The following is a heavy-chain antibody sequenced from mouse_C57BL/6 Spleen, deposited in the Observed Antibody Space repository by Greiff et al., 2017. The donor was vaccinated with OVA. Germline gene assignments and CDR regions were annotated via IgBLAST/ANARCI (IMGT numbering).Heavy chain of an antibody. J-gene: IGHJ2*01. CDR1: GYTFTSYW. D-gene: IGHD4-1*01. CDR3: AIWEDYLDY. Sequence: QVHVKQPGAELVKPGASVKVSCKASGYTFTSYWMHWVKQRPGQGLAWIGRIHPSDSDTTSNQKFKGKATLTVDKSSSTAYMQLISLTSADSAVYYCAIWEDYLDYWGQGTTLTVSS. V-gene: IGHV1-74*01. CDR2: IHPSDSDT.